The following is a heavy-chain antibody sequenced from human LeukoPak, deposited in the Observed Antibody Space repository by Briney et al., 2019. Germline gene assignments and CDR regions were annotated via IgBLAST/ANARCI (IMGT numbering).Heavy chain of an antibody. V-gene: IGHV1-2*02. CDR1: GYTFTGNY. D-gene: IGHD1-26*01. CDR2: INPNSSGT. J-gene: IGHJ4*02. CDR3: ARDGGSYRLDY. Sequence: EASVKVSCKCSGYTFTGNYMHWVRQAPGQGLEWVGWINPNSSGTNYAQKFQGRVTMTRDTSISTAYMELSRLSSDDTAVYYCARDGGSYRLDYWGQGTLVTVSS.